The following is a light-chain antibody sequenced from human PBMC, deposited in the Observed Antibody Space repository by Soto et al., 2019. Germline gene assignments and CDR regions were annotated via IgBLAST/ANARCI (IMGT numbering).Light chain of an antibody. J-gene: IGKJ4*01. CDR1: QRVSSY. CDR2: DAS. CDR3: QQRSNWPHT. Sequence: EIVLTQSPATLSLSPGEGATLSCRASQRVSSYLAWYQKKPGQAPRLLIYDASNRATGIPARFSGRGSGTDFTLTISSLEPEDSAVYYCQQRSNWPHTFGGGTKVEIK. V-gene: IGKV3-11*01.